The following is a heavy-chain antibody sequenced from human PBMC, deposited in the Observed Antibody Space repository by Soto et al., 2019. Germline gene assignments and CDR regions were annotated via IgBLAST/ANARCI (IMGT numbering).Heavy chain of an antibody. D-gene: IGHD2-2*01. V-gene: IGHV4-4*07. CDR2: INTSGST. J-gene: IGHJ6*02. CDR3: ARDLGPAAPPRHYYYYYGTDV. Sequence: VSRYFMSWIRTHTGKGLEWIGRINTSGSTNYNPSLKSRVTISVDTSKNQFSLQLNSVTPEDTAVYYCARDLGPAAPPRHYYYYYGTDVWGHGTKVT. CDR1: VSRYF.